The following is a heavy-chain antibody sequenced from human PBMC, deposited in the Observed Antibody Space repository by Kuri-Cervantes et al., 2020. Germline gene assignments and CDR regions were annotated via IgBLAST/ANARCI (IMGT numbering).Heavy chain of an antibody. CDR3: ARFYDILTGYSTFGY. V-gene: IGHV3-21*04. Sequence: GGSLRLSCAASGFTFSSYSMNWVRQAPGKGLEWVSSISSSRSYMYYADSVKGRFTISRDNAKNSLYLQMNSLRAEDTAVYYCARFYDILTGYSTFGYWGQGTLVTVSS. J-gene: IGHJ4*02. CDR2: ISSSRSYM. D-gene: IGHD3-9*01. CDR1: GFTFSSYS.